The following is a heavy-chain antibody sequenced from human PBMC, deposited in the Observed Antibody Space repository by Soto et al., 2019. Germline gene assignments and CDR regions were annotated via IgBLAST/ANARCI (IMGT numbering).Heavy chain of an antibody. CDR3: ERESCYSDSSGNYFSNYFDS. V-gene: IGHV3-30*04. CDR1: GFSFSDYP. J-gene: IGHJ4*02. CDR2: ISSTGMTE. D-gene: IGHD3-22*01. Sequence: QVQLVESGGGVVQPGRSLSLSCAASGFSFSDYPMHWVRQAPGKGLEWVASISSTGMTEYYGDSMKGRLTISRDSYKNTHYLQMSSLSAEDTAVYYCERESCYSDSSGNYFSNYFDSWGQGTLVTVSS.